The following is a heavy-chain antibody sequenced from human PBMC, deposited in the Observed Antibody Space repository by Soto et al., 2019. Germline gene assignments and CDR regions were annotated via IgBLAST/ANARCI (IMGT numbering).Heavy chain of an antibody. V-gene: IGHV2-5*02. CDR3: AHARHPYYYYVTNV. CDR2: IYWDDCK. J-gene: IGHJ6*02. CDR1: GFSLTTSGVG. Sequence: QITLKESGPTLVKPTQTLTLTCTFSGFSLTTSGVGVGWIRQPPGKALEWLALIYWDDCKRYSPALKSRLTNTKDTSKNQVVLTMTNMDPVDTATYSCAHARHPYYYYVTNVWGQATTVTVS.